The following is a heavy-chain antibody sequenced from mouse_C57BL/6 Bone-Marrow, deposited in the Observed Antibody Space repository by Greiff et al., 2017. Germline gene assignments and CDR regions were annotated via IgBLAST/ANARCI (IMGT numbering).Heavy chain of an antibody. V-gene: IGHV2-9*01. J-gene: IGHJ3*01. CDR2: IWGGGST. D-gene: IGHD2-3*01. CDR1: GFSLTSYG. CDR3: ADDAWGHFAY. Sequence: VHLVVSGPGLVAPSPSLSITCTVSGFSLTSYGLDWVRQPPGKGLEWLGVIWGGGSTNYNSALMSRLSISKDNSKSQVFLKMNSLQTDDTAMYYCADDAWGHFAYWGQETQVAVSA.